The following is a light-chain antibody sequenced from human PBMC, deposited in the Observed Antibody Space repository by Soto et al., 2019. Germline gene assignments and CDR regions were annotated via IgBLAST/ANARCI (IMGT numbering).Light chain of an antibody. J-gene: IGKJ1*01. CDR3: QQYFEWPPMT. Sequence: EIVMTQSPGTLSLSPGERATLSCRASQSVSRYLGWYQQKPGQAPRLLIYDASNRATGIPARFSGSGSGTDFTLTISSLEPEDFAIYYCQQYFEWPPMTFGQGTKVEI. V-gene: IGKV3-11*01. CDR1: QSVSRY. CDR2: DAS.